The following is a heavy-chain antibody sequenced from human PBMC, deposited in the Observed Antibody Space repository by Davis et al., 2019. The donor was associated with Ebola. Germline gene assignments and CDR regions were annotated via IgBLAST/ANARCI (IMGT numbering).Heavy chain of an antibody. J-gene: IGHJ4*02. CDR1: GFTFDNFW. CDR3: ARGVAVGGFYFDY. D-gene: IGHD6-19*01. Sequence: GESLKISCAASGFTFDNFWMSWVRQAPGKGLEWVANIYRDGSEKYYVDSVKGRFTISSDNTKYSLYLQMNSLRAEDTAVYFCARGVAVGGFYFDYWGQGTLVTVSS. V-gene: IGHV3-7*03. CDR2: IYRDGSEK.